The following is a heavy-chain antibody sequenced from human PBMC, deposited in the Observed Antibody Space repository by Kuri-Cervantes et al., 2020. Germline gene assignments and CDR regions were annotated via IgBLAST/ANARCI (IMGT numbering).Heavy chain of an antibody. CDR3: ARALADYGDYPGSY. CDR1: GYTFTGYY. V-gene: IGHV1-2*02. Sequence: GGSLRLSCKASGYTFTGYYIHWVRQAPGQGLEWMGWIHPNSGGTNYAQKFQGRVTMTRDTSISTAYMELRSLRSDDTAVYYCARALADYGDYPGSYWGQGTLVTVSS. D-gene: IGHD4-17*01. J-gene: IGHJ4*02. CDR2: IHPNSGGT.